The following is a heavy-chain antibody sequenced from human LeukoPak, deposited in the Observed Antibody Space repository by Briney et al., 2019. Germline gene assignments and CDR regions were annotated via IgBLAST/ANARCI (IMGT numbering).Heavy chain of an antibody. CDR1: GFTFSSYS. Sequence: GGSLRLSCAASGFTFSSYSMNWVRQAPGKGLEWVSYISSSSSTIYYADSVKGRFTISRDNSKNTLYLQMNSLRAEDTAVYYCATTKSESIAARHFDYWGQGTLVTVSS. J-gene: IGHJ4*02. V-gene: IGHV3-48*01. CDR3: ATTKSESIAARHFDY. D-gene: IGHD6-6*01. CDR2: ISSSSSTI.